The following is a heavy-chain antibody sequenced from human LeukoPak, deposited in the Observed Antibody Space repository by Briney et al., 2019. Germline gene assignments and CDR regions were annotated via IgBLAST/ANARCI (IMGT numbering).Heavy chain of an antibody. CDR3: ARTPEWIAAAGTLTQYYYYYYMDV. D-gene: IGHD6-13*01. V-gene: IGHV1-18*01. J-gene: IGHJ6*03. Sequence: GASVTVFCKASGYTFTSYGISWVRQAPGQGLEWMGWISAYNGNTNYAQKLQGRVTMTTDTSTSTAYMELRSLRSDDTAVYYCARTPEWIAAAGTLTQYYYYYYMDVWGKGTTVTVSS. CDR2: ISAYNGNT. CDR1: GYTFTSYG.